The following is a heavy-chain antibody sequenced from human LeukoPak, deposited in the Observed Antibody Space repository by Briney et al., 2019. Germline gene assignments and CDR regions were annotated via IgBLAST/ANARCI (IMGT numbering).Heavy chain of an antibody. Sequence: GGSLRLSCAPSGFTFSSYGVHWVRQAPGKGLVWGSRISSGGRGTNCADSVKGRYTISRDNAKSTRDPQMTSLRTEEPAVYYCARSIVGAALDSWGQGTLVTVSS. J-gene: IGHJ4*02. CDR3: ARSIVGAALDS. CDR2: ISSGGRGT. V-gene: IGHV3-74*01. D-gene: IGHD1-26*01. CDR1: GFTFSSYG.